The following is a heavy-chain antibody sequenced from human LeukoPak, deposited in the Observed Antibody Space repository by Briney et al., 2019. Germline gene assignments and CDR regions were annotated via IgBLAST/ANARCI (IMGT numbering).Heavy chain of an antibody. CDR1: GRSISSGSYY. Sequence: SETLSLTCTVSGRSISSGSYYWSWIRQPAGKGLEWIGRIYTSGSTNYNPSLKSRVTISVDTSKNQFSLRLSSVTAADTAVYYCARGPSGYHFDYWGQGTLVTVSS. D-gene: IGHD3-22*01. CDR3: ARGPSGYHFDY. V-gene: IGHV4-61*02. J-gene: IGHJ4*02. CDR2: IYTSGST.